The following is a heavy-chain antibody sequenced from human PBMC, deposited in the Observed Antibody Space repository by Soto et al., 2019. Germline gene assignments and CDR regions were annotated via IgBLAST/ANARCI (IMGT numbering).Heavy chain of an antibody. CDR1: GFTFSSYD. CDR2: IGTAGDT. J-gene: IGHJ6*02. Sequence: GGSLRLSCAASGFTFSSYDMHWVRQATGKGLEWVSAIGTAGDTYYPGSVKGRFTISRENAKNSLYLQMNSLRAEDTAVYYCARSEYSSPMDVWGQGTTVTVSS. D-gene: IGHD6-6*01. CDR3: ARSEYSSPMDV. V-gene: IGHV3-13*01.